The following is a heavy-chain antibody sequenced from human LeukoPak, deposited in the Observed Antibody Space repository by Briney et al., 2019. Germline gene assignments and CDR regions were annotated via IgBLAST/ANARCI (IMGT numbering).Heavy chain of an antibody. CDR1: GYTFTGYY. V-gene: IGHV1-2*02. CDR3: AREARWLRLFDY. CDR2: INPNSGGT. D-gene: IGHD5-12*01. J-gene: IGHJ4*02. Sequence: ASVKVSCKASGYTFTGYYMHWVRQAPGQGLEWMGWINPNSGGTNYAQKLQGRVTMTTDTSTSTAYMELRSLRSDDTAVYYCAREARWLRLFDYWGQGTLVTVSS.